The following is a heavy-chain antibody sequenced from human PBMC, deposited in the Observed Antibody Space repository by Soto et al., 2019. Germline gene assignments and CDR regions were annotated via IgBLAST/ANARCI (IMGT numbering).Heavy chain of an antibody. J-gene: IGHJ5*02. CDR1: GGSINTYY. Sequence: SETLSLTCTVSGGSINTYYWSWLRQPPGRGLEWIGYISYSGSTRYNPSLRSRVTMSVDTSKYQFSLKLTSLTAADTAVYYCARTDYGDYLFWFDPWGQGTLVTVSS. CDR3: ARTDYGDYLFWFDP. V-gene: IGHV4-59*01. CDR2: ISYSGST. D-gene: IGHD4-17*01.